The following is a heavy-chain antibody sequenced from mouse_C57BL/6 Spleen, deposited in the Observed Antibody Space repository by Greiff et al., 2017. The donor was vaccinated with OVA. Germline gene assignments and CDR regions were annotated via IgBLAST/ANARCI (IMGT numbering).Heavy chain of an antibody. CDR1: GYTFTSYW. Sequence: QVQLQESGAELVRPGSSVKLSCKASGYTFTSYWMDWVKQRPGQGLEWIGNIYPSDSETHYNQKFKDKATLTVDKSSSTAYMQLSSLTADDSAVYYCARTAQATGWFAYWGQGTLVTVSA. CDR2: IYPSDSET. CDR3: ARTAQATGWFAY. D-gene: IGHD3-2*02. V-gene: IGHV1-61*01. J-gene: IGHJ3*01.